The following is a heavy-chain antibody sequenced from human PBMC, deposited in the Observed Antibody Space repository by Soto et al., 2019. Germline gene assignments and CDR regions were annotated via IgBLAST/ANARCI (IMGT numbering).Heavy chain of an antibody. J-gene: IGHJ4*02. CDR3: ARSGYSYGYGDY. CDR2: IIPILGIA. V-gene: IGHV1-69*02. CDR1: GGTFSSYT. D-gene: IGHD5-18*01. Sequence: QVQLVQSGAEVKKPGSSVKVSCKASGGTFSSYTISWVRQAPGQGLEWMGRIIPILGIANYAQKFQGRVTITADKSTSTAYMELSSLRSEDTAVYYCARSGYSYGYGDYWGQGTLVTVSS.